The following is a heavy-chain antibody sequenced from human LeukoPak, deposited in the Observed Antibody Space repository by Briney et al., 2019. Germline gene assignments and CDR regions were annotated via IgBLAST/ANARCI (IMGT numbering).Heavy chain of an antibody. V-gene: IGHV3-23*01. CDR3: AKDWGYGSGTYYPH. CDR2: IRGSGDST. J-gene: IGHJ4*02. Sequence: GGSLRLSCAASGFTFSSYAMSWVRQAPGKGLEWVSVIRGSGDSTYYADSVKGRFTISRDNSKNMLYLQMNSLRAEDTAVYYCAKDWGYGSGTYYPHWGQGTLVTVSS. CDR1: GFTFSSYA. D-gene: IGHD3-10*01.